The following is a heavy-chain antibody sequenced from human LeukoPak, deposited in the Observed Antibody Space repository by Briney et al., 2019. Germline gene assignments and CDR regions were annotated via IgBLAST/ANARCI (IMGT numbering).Heavy chain of an antibody. CDR2: ISWNSGSI. CDR3: AKDSYYYYDSSGYATYYFDY. J-gene: IGHJ4*02. Sequence: GRSLRLSCAASGFTFDDYAMHWVRQAPGKGLEWVSGISWNSGSIGYADSVKGRFTISRDNSKNSLYLQMNSLRTEDTALYYCAKDSYYYYDSSGYATYYFDYWGQGTLVTVSS. V-gene: IGHV3-9*01. CDR1: GFTFDDYA. D-gene: IGHD3-22*01.